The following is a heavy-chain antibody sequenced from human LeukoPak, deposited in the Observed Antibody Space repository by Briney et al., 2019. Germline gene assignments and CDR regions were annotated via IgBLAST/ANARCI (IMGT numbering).Heavy chain of an antibody. CDR2: IYPGDSDT. J-gene: IGHJ4*02. D-gene: IGHD3-3*01. Sequence: PGGSLRLSCKGSGYTFSSHWNGWVRQMPGKGLEWMGIIYPGDSDTRYSPSLQGQVTISVDTSIGTAYLQWSSLKASDTAIYYCARQNDFRLDYWGQGTLVTVSS. CDR1: GYTFSSHW. V-gene: IGHV5-51*01. CDR3: ARQNDFRLDY.